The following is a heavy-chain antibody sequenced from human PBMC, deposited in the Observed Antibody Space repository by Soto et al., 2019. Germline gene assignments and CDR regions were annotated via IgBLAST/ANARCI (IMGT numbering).Heavy chain of an antibody. CDR2: IGTAGDT. Sequence: GSLRLSCAASGFTFSGYDMNWVRHAAGKGLEWVSAIGTAGDTYYSDSVKGRFTISRENAKNSFYLQMNSLRAEDTAVYYCARTRFLDVWGQGTTVTVSS. J-gene: IGHJ6*02. V-gene: IGHV3-13*01. CDR3: ARTRFLDV. CDR1: GFTFSGYD.